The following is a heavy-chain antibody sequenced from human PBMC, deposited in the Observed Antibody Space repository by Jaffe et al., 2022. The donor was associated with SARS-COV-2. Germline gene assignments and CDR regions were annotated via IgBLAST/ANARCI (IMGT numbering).Heavy chain of an antibody. Sequence: QVQLQESGPGLVKPSETLSLTCTVSGGSISTYYWSWIRQPPGKGLEWIGYIYYSGSTNYSPSLKSRVTISVDTSKNQFSLKLSSVTAADTAVYYCARGSGSGSYPYYYGMDVWGQGTTVTVSS. V-gene: IGHV4-59*01. CDR2: IYYSGST. J-gene: IGHJ6*02. CDR1: GGSISTYY. D-gene: IGHD3-10*01. CDR3: ARGSGSGSYPYYYGMDV.